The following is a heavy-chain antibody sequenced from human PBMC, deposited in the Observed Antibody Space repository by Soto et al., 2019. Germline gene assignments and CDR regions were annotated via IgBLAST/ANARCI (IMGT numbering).Heavy chain of an antibody. CDR3: ARGNGISDYNGLDV. V-gene: IGHV4-34*01. J-gene: IGHJ6*02. CDR1: GGSFSGYC. Sequence: PSETLSLTCAVYGGSFSGYCWSWIRQPPGKGLEWIGEINHSGSTNYNPCLKSRVTILVDTSKNQCSLQLKSVTAADTDVFYCARGNGISDYNGLDVWGQGTTVTVSS. CDR2: INHSGST.